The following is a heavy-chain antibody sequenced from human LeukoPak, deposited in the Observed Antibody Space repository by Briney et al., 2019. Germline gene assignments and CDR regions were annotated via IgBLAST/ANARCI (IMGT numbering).Heavy chain of an antibody. Sequence: NAGGSLRLSCAASGFTFSSYSMNWVRQAPGKGLEWVSSISSSSSYIYYADSVKGRFTISRDNAKNSLYLQMNSLRAEDTAVYYCARDPGVRSGYALGPQLNPLDYWGQGTLVTVSS. J-gene: IGHJ4*02. CDR3: ARDPGVRSGYALGPQLNPLDY. D-gene: IGHD5-18*01. V-gene: IGHV3-21*01. CDR2: ISSSSSYI. CDR1: GFTFSSYS.